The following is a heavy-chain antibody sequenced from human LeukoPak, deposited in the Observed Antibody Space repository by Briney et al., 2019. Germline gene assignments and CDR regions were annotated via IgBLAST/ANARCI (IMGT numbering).Heavy chain of an antibody. CDR3: AKDQGASGWGAFDY. CDR2: ISGDGGTT. CDR1: GTTFEDYA. Sequence: PGGSLRLSCAASGTTFEDYAMHWVRQAPGKGLECVSFISGDGGTTYYADSVKGRFTISRDNSKTSLYLQMNSLRTEDTALYYCAKDQGASGWGAFDYWGQGTLVTVSS. J-gene: IGHJ4*02. D-gene: IGHD6-19*01. V-gene: IGHV3-43*02.